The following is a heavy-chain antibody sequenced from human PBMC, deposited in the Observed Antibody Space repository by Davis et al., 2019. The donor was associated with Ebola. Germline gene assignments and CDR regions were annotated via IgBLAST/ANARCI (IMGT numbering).Heavy chain of an antibody. D-gene: IGHD5-12*01. J-gene: IGHJ4*02. CDR3: TTDGRIVATSDDY. Sequence: PGGSLRLSCAASGFTFSNAWMSWVRQAPGKGLEWVGRIKSKTDGGTTDYAAPVKGRFTISRDDSKNTLYLQMNSPKTEDTAVYYCTTDGRIVATSDDYWGQGTLVTVSS. CDR1: GFTFSNAW. CDR2: IKSKTDGGTT. V-gene: IGHV3-15*01.